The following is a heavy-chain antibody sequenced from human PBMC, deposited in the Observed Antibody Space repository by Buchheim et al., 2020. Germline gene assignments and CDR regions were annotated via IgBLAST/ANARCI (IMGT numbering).Heavy chain of an antibody. Sequence: QVQLQESGPGLVKPSETLSLTCTVSGGSISSYYWSWIRQPPGKGLEWIGYIYYSGSTNYNPSLKSRVTISVDTSKNQFSLKLSSVTAADTAVYYCAGSGDRTGVYYYYGMDVWGQGTT. J-gene: IGHJ6*02. D-gene: IGHD2-15*01. V-gene: IGHV4-59*01. CDR2: IYYSGST. CDR1: GGSISSYY. CDR3: AGSGDRTGVYYYYGMDV.